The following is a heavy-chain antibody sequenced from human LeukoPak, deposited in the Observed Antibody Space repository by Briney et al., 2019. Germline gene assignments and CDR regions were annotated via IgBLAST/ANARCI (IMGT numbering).Heavy chain of an antibody. V-gene: IGHV3-7*01. CDR2: IKQDGSEK. CDR1: GFTFSDNY. D-gene: IGHD1-1*01. Sequence: GGSLRLSCAASGFTFSDNYMSWIRQAPGKGLEWVANIKQDGSEKYYVDSVKGRFTISRDNAKNSLYLQMNSLRAEDTAVYYCARDRVPWGQGTLVTVSS. J-gene: IGHJ4*02. CDR3: ARDRVP.